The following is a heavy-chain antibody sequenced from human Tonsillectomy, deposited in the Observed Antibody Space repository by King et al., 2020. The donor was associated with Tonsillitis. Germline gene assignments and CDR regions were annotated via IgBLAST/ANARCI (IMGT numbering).Heavy chain of an antibody. CDR1: GFTFSSYG. J-gene: IGHJ6*02. Sequence: VQLVESGGGVVQPGRSLRLSCAASGFTFSSYGMHWVRQAPGKGLEWVAVISYDGSNKYYADSVKGRFTISRDNSKNTLYLQMNSLRAEDTALYYCATSPDSSSWYDADDYYGMDVWGQGVTVTVSS. CDR2: ISYDGSNK. V-gene: IGHV3-30*03. CDR3: ATSPDSSSWYDADDYYGMDV. D-gene: IGHD6-13*01.